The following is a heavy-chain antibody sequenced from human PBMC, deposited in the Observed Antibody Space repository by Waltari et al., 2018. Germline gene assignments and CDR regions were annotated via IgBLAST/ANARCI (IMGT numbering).Heavy chain of an antibody. D-gene: IGHD1-26*01. Sequence: QVQLQQWGAGLLKPSETLSLTCAVYGGSFSGYYWSWIRQPPGKGLEWIGEINHSGSTNYNPSLKSRVTISVDTSKNQFSLKLSSVTAADTAVYYCARGSAGAGVDWGQGTLVTVSS. CDR2: INHSGST. CDR1: GGSFSGYY. V-gene: IGHV4-34*01. J-gene: IGHJ4*02. CDR3: ARGSAGAGVD.